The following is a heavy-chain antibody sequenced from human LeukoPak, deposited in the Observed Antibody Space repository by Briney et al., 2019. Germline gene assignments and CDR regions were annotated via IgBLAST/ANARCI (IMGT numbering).Heavy chain of an antibody. J-gene: IGHJ4*02. CDR2: INPNSGDT. CDR3: ARDLSEGFDY. V-gene: IGHV1-2*02. CDR1: GYTFTGTY. Sequence: GASVKVFCRSSGYTFTGTYMHWVRQAPGQGLEWMGWINPNSGDTNYAQKFQGRVTMTRDKSISTAYMELSRLRSDDTAVYYCARDLSEGFDYWGQGTLVTVSS. D-gene: IGHD6-19*01.